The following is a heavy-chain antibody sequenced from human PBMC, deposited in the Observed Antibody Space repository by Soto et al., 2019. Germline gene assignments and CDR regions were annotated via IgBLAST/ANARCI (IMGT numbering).Heavy chain of an antibody. V-gene: IGHV1-18*04. CDR1: GYTFTSHV. CDR2: ISTYNGNT. D-gene: IGHD3-22*01. J-gene: IGHJ4*02. CDR3: ARQDIKYYFDGGIYDQTPLLDN. Sequence: ASVKVSCKASGYTFTSHVINWVRQAPGQGLEGMGWISTYNGNTHYAQNLQGRVSMTTDTSTTTAYKELRSLRSDDTAVYFWARQDIKYYFDGGIYDQTPLLDNWGQGTLVTVSS.